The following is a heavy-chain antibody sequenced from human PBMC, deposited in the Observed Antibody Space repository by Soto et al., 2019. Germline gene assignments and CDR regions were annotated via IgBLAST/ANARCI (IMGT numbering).Heavy chain of an antibody. CDR2: IYHSGST. CDR1: GGSISSSNW. Sequence: SETLSLTCAVSGGSISSSNWWSWVRQPPRKGLEWIGEIYHSGSTNYNPSLKSRVTISVDKSKNQFSLKLSSVTAADTAVYYCARYRGMASRLDDYYYGMDVWGQGTTVTVSS. D-gene: IGHD3-10*01. J-gene: IGHJ6*02. V-gene: IGHV4-4*02. CDR3: ARYRGMASRLDDYYYGMDV.